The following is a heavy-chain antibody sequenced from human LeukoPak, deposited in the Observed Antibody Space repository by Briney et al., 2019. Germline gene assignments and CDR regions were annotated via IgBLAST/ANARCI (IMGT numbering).Heavy chain of an antibody. CDR2: IGGSGGTT. D-gene: IGHD3-16*01. CDR3: ATEKGDSPDY. V-gene: IGHV3-23*01. CDR1: GFTFSSYA. J-gene: IGHJ4*02. Sequence: PGGSLRLSCAASGFTFSSYAMSWVRQAPGKGLEWVSAIGGSGGTTYYADSVKGRFTISRDNPKNTLYLQMNSLRAEDTAVYYCATEKGDSPDYWGQGTLVTVSS.